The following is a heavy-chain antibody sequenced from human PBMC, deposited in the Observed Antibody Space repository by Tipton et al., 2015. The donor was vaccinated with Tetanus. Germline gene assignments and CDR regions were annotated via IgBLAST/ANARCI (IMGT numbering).Heavy chain of an antibody. CDR1: GYNFVNFG. CDR3: ARVQEQRIYYYGMDV. V-gene: IGHV1-18*01. CDR2: ISAYNGKT. J-gene: IGHJ6*02. D-gene: IGHD6-25*01. Sequence: QVQLVQSGAEVKEPGASVKVSCKASGYNFVNFGISWVRQAPGQGLEWMGWISAYNGKTKYAQRLQGRVTMTTARSASTAYMDLRRLRSDDTAVYYGARVQEQRIYYYGMDVWGQGTTVTVSS.